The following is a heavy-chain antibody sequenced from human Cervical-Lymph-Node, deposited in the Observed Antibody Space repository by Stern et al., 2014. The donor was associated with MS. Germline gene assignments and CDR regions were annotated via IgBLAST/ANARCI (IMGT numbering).Heavy chain of an antibody. Sequence: VQLVESGAEVKKPGASVKVSCKASGYTFTFTDYYIHWVRQAPGQGLEWMGRINPNSGSTKYAQQFQGRVTMTRDTSIGTAYLELRGLRSDDTALYYCARTVRTYFAFNFDFWGQGTLVTVSP. D-gene: IGHD3-9*01. V-gene: IGHV1-2*06. CDR1: GYTFTFTDYY. J-gene: IGHJ4*02. CDR3: ARTVRTYFAFNFDF. CDR2: INPNSGST.